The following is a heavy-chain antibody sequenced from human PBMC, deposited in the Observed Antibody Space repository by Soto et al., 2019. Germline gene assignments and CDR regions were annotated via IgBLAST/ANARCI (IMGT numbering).Heavy chain of an antibody. Sequence: QVQLQESGPGLVKPSQTLSLTCTVSGGSIIDGQTYWNWLRQHPESGLEWIGYINYRGTTNYSPALKSRILISIDTSKNQFSLRLSSVTAADTAVYYCARDAPGVAPYWGQGTLVTVSS. V-gene: IGHV4-31*03. CDR1: GGSIIDGQTY. CDR3: ARDAPGVAPY. CDR2: INYRGTT. J-gene: IGHJ4*02. D-gene: IGHD2-15*01.